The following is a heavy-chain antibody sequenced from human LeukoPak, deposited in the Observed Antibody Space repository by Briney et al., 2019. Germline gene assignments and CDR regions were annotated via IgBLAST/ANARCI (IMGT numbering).Heavy chain of an antibody. CDR3: ARDGLLWFGELPCFDY. J-gene: IGHJ4*02. V-gene: IGHV3-7*03. Sequence: PGGSLRLSCAASGFTFSSYWMSWVRQAPGKGLEWVANIKQDGSEKYYVDSVKGRFTISRDNAKNSLYPQMNSLRAEDTAVYYCARDGLLWFGELPCFDYWGQGTLVTVSS. D-gene: IGHD3-10*01. CDR1: GFTFSSYW. CDR2: IKQDGSEK.